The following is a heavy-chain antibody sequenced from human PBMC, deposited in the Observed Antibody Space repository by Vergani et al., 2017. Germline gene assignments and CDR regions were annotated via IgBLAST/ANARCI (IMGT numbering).Heavy chain of an antibody. CDR2: ISGSGDST. Sequence: EVELVESGGGLVQPGGSLRLSCAASGFTFNEYWMHWARQVPGKGLEWVSGISGSGDSTYYADSVKGRFTTTRDNSKNTLYLQMNSLRAEDTAVYYCAKERYSGTYSGKYFDYWGQGTLVTVSS. V-gene: IGHV3-23*04. CDR3: AKERYSGTYSGKYFDY. D-gene: IGHD1-26*01. CDR1: GFTFNEYW. J-gene: IGHJ4*02.